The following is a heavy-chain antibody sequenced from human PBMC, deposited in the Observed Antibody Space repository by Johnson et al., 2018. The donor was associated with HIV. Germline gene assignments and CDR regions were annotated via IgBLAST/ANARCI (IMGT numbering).Heavy chain of an antibody. CDR2: ISGSGGST. CDR1: GFTFSSYA. V-gene: IGHV3-23*04. Sequence: VHLVESGGGLVQPGGSLRLSCAASGFTFSSYAMSWVRQAPGKGLEWVSAISGSGGSTYYADSVKGRFTISSDNSKNTLYLQMNNLRLGDTAVYYCARSVHDYSDYLWGRDAFDIWGQGTMVIVSS. CDR3: ARSVHDYSDYLWGRDAFDI. J-gene: IGHJ3*02. D-gene: IGHD4-11*01.